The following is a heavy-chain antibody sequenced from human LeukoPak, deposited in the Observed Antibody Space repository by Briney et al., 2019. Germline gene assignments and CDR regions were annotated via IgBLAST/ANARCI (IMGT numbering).Heavy chain of an antibody. CDR3: ARNRDGYNGLFDP. CDR1: GFTVSSNY. Sequence: PGGSLRLSCAASGFTVSSNYLSWVRQAPGTGLEWVSAIYSGGSTYYADSVKGRFTISRDNSKNTLYLQMNSLRAEDTAVYYCARNRDGYNGLFDPWGQGTLVTVSS. CDR2: IYSGGST. J-gene: IGHJ5*02. D-gene: IGHD5-24*01. V-gene: IGHV3-53*01.